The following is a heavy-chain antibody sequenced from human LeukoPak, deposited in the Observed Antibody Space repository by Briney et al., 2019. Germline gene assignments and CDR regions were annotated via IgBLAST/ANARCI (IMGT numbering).Heavy chain of an antibody. J-gene: IGHJ3*02. CDR1: GGSFSGYY. Sequence: SETLSLTCAVYGGSFSGYYWSWIRQPPGKGLEWIGEINHSGSTNYSPSLKSRVTISVDTSRTQFSLKLSSVTAADTAVYYCARSGYSYGADAFDIWGQGTMVTVSS. CDR3: ARSGYSYGADAFDI. CDR2: INHSGST. D-gene: IGHD5-18*01. V-gene: IGHV4-34*01.